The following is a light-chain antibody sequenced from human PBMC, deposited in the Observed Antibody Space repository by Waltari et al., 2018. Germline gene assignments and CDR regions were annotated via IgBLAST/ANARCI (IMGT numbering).Light chain of an antibody. CDR3: RSPSTNNVVV. J-gene: IGLJ2*01. CDR1: SGDIGGSDF. V-gene: IGLV2-14*01. CDR2: DVD. Sequence: QSALTQPASVSASPGQSITISCTGTSGDIGGSDFVSWYQHHPGRAPKVLIFDVDHRPSVISDRFSGSKSGNTASLTISGLQAEDDGDYYCRSPSTNNVVVFGGGTKVTVL.